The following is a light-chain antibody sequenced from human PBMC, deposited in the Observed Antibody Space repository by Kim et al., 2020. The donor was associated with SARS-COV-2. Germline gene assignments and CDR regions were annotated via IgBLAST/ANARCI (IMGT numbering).Light chain of an antibody. Sequence: QGVTISCTGSSSNIGADYDVHWYQYLPGTVPKLLIYSNSNRPSGVPDRFSASKSGTSASLAITGLQAEDEADYYCQSYDSSLSGWVFGGGTKVTVL. CDR1: SSNIGADYD. CDR2: SNS. J-gene: IGLJ3*02. V-gene: IGLV1-40*01. CDR3: QSYDSSLSGWV.